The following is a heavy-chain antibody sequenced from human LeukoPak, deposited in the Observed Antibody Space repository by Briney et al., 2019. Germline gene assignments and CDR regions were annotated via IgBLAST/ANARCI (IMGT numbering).Heavy chain of an antibody. CDR2: ITASGTAM. D-gene: IGHD7-27*01. V-gene: IGHV3-48*01. Sequence: PGGSLRLSCAASGFTFSSYSMNWVRQAPGKGLEWVSHITASGTAMFYADSVKGRFTISRDNAKNSLYLQMNSLRAEDTAVYYCARDPESNWGWDLDYWGQGTLVTVSS. CDR1: GFTFSSYS. J-gene: IGHJ4*02. CDR3: ARDPESNWGWDLDY.